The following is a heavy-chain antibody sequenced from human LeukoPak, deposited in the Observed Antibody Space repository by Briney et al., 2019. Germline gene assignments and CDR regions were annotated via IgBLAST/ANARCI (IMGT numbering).Heavy chain of an antibody. CDR3: ARRLPATAGGLGAFDS. CDR1: GGSISTTNW. CDR2: IYHSGST. D-gene: IGHD3-16*01. Sequence: PSETLSLTCVVSGGSISTTNWWSWVRQPPGKGLEWIGEIYHSGSTNYNPSLKSRVTISVDKSKNQFSLKLNSVTAADTAVYYCARRLPATAGGLGAFDSWGQGTPVTVSS. V-gene: IGHV4-4*02. J-gene: IGHJ4*02.